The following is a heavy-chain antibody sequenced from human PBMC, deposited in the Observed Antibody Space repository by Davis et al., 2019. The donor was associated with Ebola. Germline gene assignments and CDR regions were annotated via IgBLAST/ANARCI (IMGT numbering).Heavy chain of an antibody. CDR1: GFTFSSYS. CDR3: ARERAPVAGALDY. D-gene: IGHD6-19*01. CDR2: ISSSSSTI. J-gene: IGHJ4*02. V-gene: IGHV3-48*02. Sequence: GESLKISCAASGFTFSSYSMNWVRQAPGKGLEWVSYISSSSSTIYYADSVKGRFTISRDNAKNSLYLQMNSLRDEDTAVYYCARERAPVAGALDYWGQGTLVTVSS.